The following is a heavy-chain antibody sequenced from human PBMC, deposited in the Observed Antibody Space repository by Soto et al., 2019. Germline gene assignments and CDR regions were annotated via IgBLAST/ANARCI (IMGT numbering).Heavy chain of an antibody. CDR3: AIGITMVRGVSIQYLQH. D-gene: IGHD3-10*01. CDR1: GGSISSGDYY. J-gene: IGHJ1*01. V-gene: IGHV4-30-4*01. Sequence: PSETLSLTCTVSGGSISSGDYYWSWIRQPPGKGLEWIGYIYYSGSTYYNPSLKSRVTISVDTSKNQFSLKLRSVTAADTAVYYCAIGITMVRGVSIQYLQHWGQGTLVTVSS. CDR2: IYYSGST.